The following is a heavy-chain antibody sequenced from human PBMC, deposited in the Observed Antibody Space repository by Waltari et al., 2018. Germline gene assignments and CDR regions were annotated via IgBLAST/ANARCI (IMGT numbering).Heavy chain of an antibody. CDR3: ARIRWDLPHAFDI. J-gene: IGHJ3*02. CDR1: GGSLSSSSHY. Sequence: QLQLQESGPGLVKPSETLSVTCTVSGGSLSSSSHYWGCIRQPPGKGLEWIGSVYYSGGTFYTPSLKSRVTISVDTSENHFSLRLNSVTAADTAVYYCARIRWDLPHAFDIWGLGTMLTVSS. V-gene: IGHV4-39*02. CDR2: VYYSGGT. D-gene: IGHD1-26*01.